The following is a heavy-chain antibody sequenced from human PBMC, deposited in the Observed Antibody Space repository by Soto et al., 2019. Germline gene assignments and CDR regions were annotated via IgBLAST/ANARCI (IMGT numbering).Heavy chain of an antibody. J-gene: IGHJ4*02. V-gene: IGHV3-21*01. CDR2: ISGSGNYR. D-gene: IGHD3-10*01. Sequence: PGGSLRLSCSASGFTFITYSMNWVRRAPGKGLEWVSSISGSGNYRYFADSVRGRFTISRDNAKNSVFLQMNSLRAEDTAMYYCARAFGDVGDYWGLGTLVTVSS. CDR1: GFTFITYS. CDR3: ARAFGDVGDY.